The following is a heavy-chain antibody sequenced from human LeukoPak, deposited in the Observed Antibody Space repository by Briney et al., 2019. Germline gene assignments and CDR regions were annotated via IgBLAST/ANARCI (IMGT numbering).Heavy chain of an antibody. D-gene: IGHD2-15*01. Sequence: GGSLRLSCVASGFTFDNYWVHWVRQAPGKGLEWVSAISGSGGSTYYADSVKGRFTISRDNSKNTLYLQMNSLRAEDTAVYYCAKVGGSFRGDYYYRMDVLGQGNPVTVS. CDR3: AKVGGSFRGDYYYRMDV. J-gene: IGHJ6*02. V-gene: IGHV3-23*01. CDR1: GFTFDNYW. CDR2: ISGSGGST.